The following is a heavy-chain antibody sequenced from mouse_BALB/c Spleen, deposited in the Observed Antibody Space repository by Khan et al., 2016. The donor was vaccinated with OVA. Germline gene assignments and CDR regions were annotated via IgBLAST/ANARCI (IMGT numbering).Heavy chain of an antibody. CDR1: GHTLTTHW. V-gene: IGHV1-7*01. D-gene: IGHD2-1*01. CDR3: ARRGVYGIFAY. J-gene: IGHJ3*01. Sequence: PLPPSGPALPTPAPPAPLSSQASGHTLTTHWMPWLPPRPGQGLEWIGYINPSTDYTEYNQKFKDKATLTADKSSSTAYMQLSSLTSEDSAVYYCARRGVYGIFAYWGQGTLVTVSA. CDR2: INPSTDYT.